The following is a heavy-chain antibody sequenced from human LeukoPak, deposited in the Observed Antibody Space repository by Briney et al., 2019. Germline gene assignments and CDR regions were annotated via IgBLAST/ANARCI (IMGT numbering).Heavy chain of an antibody. CDR2: INSDGSGT. D-gene: IGHD2-2*01. CDR1: GFTFSSYW. V-gene: IGHV3-74*01. Sequence: GGSLRLSCAAPGFTFSSYWMHWVRQTPGKGLVWVSRINSDGSGTSYADSVKGRFTISRDDAKNTLYLQMNSLRAEDTAVYYCVREGCSSSSCYNYYYYYGMDVWGQGTTVTVSS. J-gene: IGHJ6*02. CDR3: VREGCSSSSCYNYYYYYGMDV.